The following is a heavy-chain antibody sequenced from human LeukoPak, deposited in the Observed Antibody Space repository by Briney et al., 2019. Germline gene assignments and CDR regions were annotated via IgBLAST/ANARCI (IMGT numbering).Heavy chain of an antibody. CDR2: IYYSGST. CDR3: ARGAGLWFGEFPQFDY. CDR1: GGSISSGDYY. D-gene: IGHD3-10*01. J-gene: IGHJ4*02. V-gene: IGHV4-30-4*01. Sequence: PSETLSLTCTVSGGSISSGDYYWSWIRQPPGKGLEWIGYIYYSGSTYYNPSLKSRVTISVDTSKNQFSLKLSSVTAADTAVYYCARGAGLWFGEFPQFDYWGQGTLVTVSS.